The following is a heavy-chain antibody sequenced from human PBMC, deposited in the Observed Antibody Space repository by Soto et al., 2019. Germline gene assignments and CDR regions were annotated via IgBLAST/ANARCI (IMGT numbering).Heavy chain of an antibody. D-gene: IGHD2-15*01. Sequence: ASGMLSCKASGYTFTSYAMHWVRQAPGQRLEWMGWINAGNGNTKYSQKFQGRVTITRDTSASTAYMELSSLRSEDTAVYYCAASGYCRGGSCYGWPDIWGQ. CDR2: INAGNGNT. CDR1: GYTFTSYA. CDR3: AASGYCRGGSCYGWPDI. V-gene: IGHV1-3*01. J-gene: IGHJ3*02.